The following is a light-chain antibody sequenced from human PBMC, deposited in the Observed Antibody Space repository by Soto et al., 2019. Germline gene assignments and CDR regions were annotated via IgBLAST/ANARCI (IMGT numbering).Light chain of an antibody. V-gene: IGKV1-5*01. J-gene: IGKJ1*01. CDR1: QTISTW. CDR2: DAS. CDR3: QQYTNTNNTWM. Sequence: DIQVTQSPPNLYASVGDRVTITCRASQTISTWMAWYQQKPGKAPKLLVHDASTLQSGVASRFSGSGSGTEFTLIISGLQPDDSATYYCQQYTNTNNTWMFGQGTKVDIK.